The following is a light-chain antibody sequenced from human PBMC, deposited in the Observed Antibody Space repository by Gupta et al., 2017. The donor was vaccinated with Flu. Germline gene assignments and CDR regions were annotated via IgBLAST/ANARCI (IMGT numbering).Light chain of an antibody. J-gene: IGLJ1*01. Sequence: SSDAGSYNLVSWYQQHPGKAPKLMIYEGSKRPSGVSNRFSGSKSGNTASLTISGLQAEDEADYYCCSYAGSGTYYVFGTGTKVTVL. CDR2: EGS. V-gene: IGLV2-23*01. CDR3: CSYAGSGTYYV. CDR1: SSDAGSYNL.